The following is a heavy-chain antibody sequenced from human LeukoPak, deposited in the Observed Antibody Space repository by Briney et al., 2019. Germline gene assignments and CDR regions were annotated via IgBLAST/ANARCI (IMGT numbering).Heavy chain of an antibody. V-gene: IGHV3-23*01. CDR2: LSGSGGST. D-gene: IGHD3-3*01. J-gene: IGHJ4*02. CDR1: GFTISSYA. CDR3: AKDRPRITIFGVVKYYFDY. Sequence: GSLRLSCAATGFTISSYAMSCVSQAPGKGKDWDTALSGSGGSTYYADSVKGRFTISRDNSKNTMYLQMNSLRAEDTVVYYCAKDRPRITIFGVVKYYFDYWGQGTLVTVSS.